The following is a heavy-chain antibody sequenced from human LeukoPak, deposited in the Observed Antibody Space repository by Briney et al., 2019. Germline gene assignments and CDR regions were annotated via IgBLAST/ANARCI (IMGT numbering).Heavy chain of an antibody. CDR2: IYTSGST. Sequence: SETLSLTCTVSGGSISSGSYYWSWIRQPAGKGLEWNGRIYTSGSTNYNPSLKSRVTISVDTSKNQFSLKLSSVTAADTAVYYCARERITGTPHAFDIWGQGTMVTVSS. D-gene: IGHD1-7*01. CDR3: ARERITGTPHAFDI. V-gene: IGHV4-61*02. J-gene: IGHJ3*02. CDR1: GGSISSGSYY.